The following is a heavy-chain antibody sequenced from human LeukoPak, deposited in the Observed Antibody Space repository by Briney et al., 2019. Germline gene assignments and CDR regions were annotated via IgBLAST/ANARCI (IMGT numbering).Heavy chain of an antibody. CDR1: GGSISSSYYY. V-gene: IGHV4-39*07. J-gene: IGHJ6*02. CDR3: ARDSPIRGYYYGMDV. Sequence: SETLSLTCTVSGGSISSSYYYWGWIRQPPGKGLEGIGSIYYSGSTNYNPSLKSRVTISVDTSKNQFSLKLSSVTAADTAVYYCARDSPIRGYYYGMDVWGQGTTVTVSS. D-gene: IGHD3-10*01. CDR2: IYYSGST.